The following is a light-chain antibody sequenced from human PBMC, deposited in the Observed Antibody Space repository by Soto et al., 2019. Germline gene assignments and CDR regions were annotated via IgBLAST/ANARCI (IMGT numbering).Light chain of an antibody. J-gene: IGLJ1*01. V-gene: IGLV2-14*03. CDR1: SSDVGGYNY. CDR2: DVS. CDR3: SSYTSSTTNV. Sequence: QSALTQPASVSGSPGQSITISCTGTSSDVGGYNYVSWYQQHPGKAPKLLINDVSNRPSGISDRFSGSKSGNTASLTISRLQAEDEADYYCSSYTSSTTNVFGTGTQLTVL.